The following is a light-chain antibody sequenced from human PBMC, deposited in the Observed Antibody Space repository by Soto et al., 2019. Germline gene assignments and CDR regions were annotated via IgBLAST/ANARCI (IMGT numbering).Light chain of an antibody. V-gene: IGKV3-15*01. CDR3: QQYYSSPLT. CDR2: GAS. CDR1: QNISNY. J-gene: IGKJ4*01. Sequence: EIVLIQSPATLSVSPGERATLSCRASQNISNYLIWYQQKPGQAPRLLIYGASTRATGIPARFSGSGSGTEFTLTISSLQAEDVAVYYCQQYYSSPLTFGGGTKVDI.